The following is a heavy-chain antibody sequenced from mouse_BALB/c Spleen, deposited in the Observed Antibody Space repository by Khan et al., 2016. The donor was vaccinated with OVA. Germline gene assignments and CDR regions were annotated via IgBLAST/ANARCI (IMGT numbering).Heavy chain of an antibody. D-gene: IGHD4-1*01. CDR1: GFTFSTYG. V-gene: IGHV5-6*01. J-gene: IGHJ3*01. Sequence: EVELVESGGDLVKPGGFLRLSCAASGFTFSTYGMSWVRQFQDKRLEWVATINSDGYYTYYPDTVKGRFTISRNNAENTLYLQMSSLKSEDTAIYYCASHLTGSFAYWGQGTLVTVSA. CDR3: ASHLTGSFAY. CDR2: INSDGYYT.